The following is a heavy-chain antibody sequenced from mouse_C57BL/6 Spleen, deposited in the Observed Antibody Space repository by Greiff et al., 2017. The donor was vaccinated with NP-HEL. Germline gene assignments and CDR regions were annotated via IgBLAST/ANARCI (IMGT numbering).Heavy chain of an antibody. CDR1: GYTFTSYW. CDR3: ARSLDGNYVDWYFDV. V-gene: IGHV1-7*01. D-gene: IGHD2-1*01. CDR2: INPSSGYT. Sequence: VQLQQSGAELAKPGASVKLSCKASGYTFTSYWMPWVKQRPGQGLEWIGYINPSSGYTKYNQKFKDKATLTADKSSSTAYMQLSSLTYEDSAVYYCARSLDGNYVDWYFDVWGTGTTVTVSS. J-gene: IGHJ1*03.